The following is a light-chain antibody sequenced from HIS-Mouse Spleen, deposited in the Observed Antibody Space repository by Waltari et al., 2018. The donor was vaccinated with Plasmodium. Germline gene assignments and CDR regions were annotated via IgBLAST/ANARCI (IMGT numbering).Light chain of an antibody. CDR3: QQYNNWSFT. CDR1: QSVSSN. CDR2: GAS. J-gene: IGKJ3*01. Sequence: EIVMTQSPATLSVSPGERPTLSCRASQSVSSNLAWYQQKPGQAPRLLIYGASTSATGIPARFSGSGSGTEFTLTISSLQSEDFAVYYCQQYNNWSFTFGPGTKVDIK. V-gene: IGKV3-15*01.